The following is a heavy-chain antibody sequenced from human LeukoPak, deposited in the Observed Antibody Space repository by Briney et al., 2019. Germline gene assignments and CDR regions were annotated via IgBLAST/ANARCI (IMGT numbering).Heavy chain of an antibody. Sequence: GGSLRLSCAASGFTFSSYSMNWVRQAPGKGLEWVSSISSSSSYIHYADSVKGRFTISRDNAKNSLYLQMNSLRAEDTAVYYCAKARQQLVLLDAFDIWGQGTMVTVSS. D-gene: IGHD6-13*01. CDR3: AKARQQLVLLDAFDI. CDR1: GFTFSSYS. J-gene: IGHJ3*02. CDR2: ISSSSSYI. V-gene: IGHV3-21*01.